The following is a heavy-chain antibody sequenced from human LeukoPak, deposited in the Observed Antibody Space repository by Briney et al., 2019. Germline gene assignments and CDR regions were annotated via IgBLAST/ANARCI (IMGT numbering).Heavy chain of an antibody. CDR3: ARDRQVGATDAFDI. Sequence: SETLSLTCTVSGDSISAYYWSWIRQPPGKGLEWIGYSYYSGSTNYNPSLKSRLTLSVDTSKNQFTLKLSSVTAADTAVYYCARDRQVGATDAFDIWGQGTMVTVSS. CDR1: GDSISAYY. D-gene: IGHD1-26*01. V-gene: IGHV4-59*13. CDR2: SYYSGST. J-gene: IGHJ3*02.